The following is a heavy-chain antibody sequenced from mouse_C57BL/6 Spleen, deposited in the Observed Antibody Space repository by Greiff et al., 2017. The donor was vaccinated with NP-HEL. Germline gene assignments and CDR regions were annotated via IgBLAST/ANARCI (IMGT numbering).Heavy chain of an antibody. V-gene: IGHV1-4*01. CDR3: ARYGWVNYFDV. Sequence: VKLVESGAELARPGASVKMSCKASGYTFTSYTMHWVKQRPGQGLEWIGYINPSSGYTKYNQKFKDKATLTADKSSSTAYMQLSSLTSEDSAVYYCARYGWVNYFDVWGTGTTVTVSS. J-gene: IGHJ1*03. CDR1: GYTFTSYT. CDR2: INPSSGYT. D-gene: IGHD2-2*01.